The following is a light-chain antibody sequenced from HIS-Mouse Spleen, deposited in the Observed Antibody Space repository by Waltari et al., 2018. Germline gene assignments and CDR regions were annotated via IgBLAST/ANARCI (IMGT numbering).Light chain of an antibody. J-gene: IGKJ3*01. CDR2: AAS. Sequence: DIQMTQSPSSLSASVGDRVPITCRASQGISNYLAWYQQKPGKVPKLLIYAASTLQSGVPSRFSGSGSGTDFTLTISSLQPEDVATYYCQKYNSAPRITFGPGTKVDIK. V-gene: IGKV1-27*01. CDR1: QGISNY. CDR3: QKYNSAPRIT.